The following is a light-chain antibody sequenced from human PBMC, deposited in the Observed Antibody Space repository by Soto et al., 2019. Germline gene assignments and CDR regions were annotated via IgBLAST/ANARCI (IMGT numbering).Light chain of an antibody. J-gene: IGKJ1*01. CDR1: QSVSSNY. V-gene: IGKV3-20*01. Sequence: EIVMTQSPATLSVSPGERATLSCRASQSVSSNYLGWYQQKPGQAPRLLIYAASSRATGIPDRFSGSGSGTDFTLTISRLEPEDFAVYYCQDYGISPQTFGQGTKV. CDR3: QDYGISPQT. CDR2: AAS.